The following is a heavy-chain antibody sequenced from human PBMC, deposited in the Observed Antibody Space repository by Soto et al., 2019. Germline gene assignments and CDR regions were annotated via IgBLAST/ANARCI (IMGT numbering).Heavy chain of an antibody. V-gene: IGHV4-4*02. Sequence: QVQLQESGPGLVKPSGTLSLTCAISSGSITSSNWWSWVRQPPGKGLEWIGEIYHGGNTNYNPSLKSRLTISVDRSQNQFSLRLTSVTAADTAVYFCASHLIMPGTRGFDYWGQGSLVTVSS. CDR3: ASHLIMPGTRGFDY. J-gene: IGHJ4*02. CDR1: SGSITSSNW. D-gene: IGHD1-1*01. CDR2: IYHGGNT.